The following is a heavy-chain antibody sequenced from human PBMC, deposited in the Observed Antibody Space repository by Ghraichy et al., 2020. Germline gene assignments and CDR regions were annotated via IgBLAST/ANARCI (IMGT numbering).Heavy chain of an antibody. V-gene: IGHV4-39*01. Sequence: SETLSLTCTVSGGSIGSTTYYWGWIRQPPGKGLEWIGTVYYSGTTYYNPSLKSRLTISVDTSNNQFSLRLSSVTAADTSVYYCARHGADYVSSASTYYYTMDVWGQGTTVTVSS. J-gene: IGHJ6*02. CDR1: GGSIGSTTYY. D-gene: IGHD3-10*02. CDR3: ARHGADYVSSASTYYYTMDV. CDR2: VYYSGTT.